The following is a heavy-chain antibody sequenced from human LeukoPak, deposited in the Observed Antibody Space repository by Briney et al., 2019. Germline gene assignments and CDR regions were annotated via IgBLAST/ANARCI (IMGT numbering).Heavy chain of an antibody. J-gene: IGHJ3*02. V-gene: IGHV4-59*01. Sequence: SETLSLTCTVSGGSISSYYWSWIRQPPGKGLEWIGYIYYSGSTNYNPSLKSRVTISVDTSKNQFSLKLSSVTAADTAVYYCARARPSIAAAGTDAFDIWGQGTMVIVSS. CDR2: IYYSGST. CDR3: ARARPSIAAAGTDAFDI. CDR1: GGSISSYY. D-gene: IGHD6-13*01.